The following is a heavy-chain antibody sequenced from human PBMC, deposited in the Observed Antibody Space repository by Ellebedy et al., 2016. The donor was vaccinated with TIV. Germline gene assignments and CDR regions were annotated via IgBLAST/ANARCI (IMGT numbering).Heavy chain of an antibody. J-gene: IGHJ4*02. CDR2: IFHSGSI. V-gene: IGHV4-4*02. Sequence: MPSETLSLTCAVSGGSINSGTWWNWLRQPPGKGLEWIAEIFHSGSINHNPSLKSRVTLSVDTSKNQISLKLSSVTAADTAVYYCAGSSGWYFFDYWGQGTLVTVSS. CDR1: GGSINSGTW. CDR3: AGSSGWYFFDY. D-gene: IGHD3-10*01.